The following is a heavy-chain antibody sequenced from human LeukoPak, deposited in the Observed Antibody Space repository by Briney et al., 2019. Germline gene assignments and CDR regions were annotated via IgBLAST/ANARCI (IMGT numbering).Heavy chain of an antibody. J-gene: IGHJ4*02. D-gene: IGHD3-22*01. Sequence: SETLSLTCTVSGGSVSSGDYYWSWIRQPPGKGLEWIGYIYYSGSTYYNPSLKSRVTISVDTSKNQFSLKMRSVTAADTAVYYCARGARLYDSRPRGLDYWGQGTLVTVSS. CDR1: GGSVSSGDYY. CDR3: ARGARLYDSRPRGLDY. V-gene: IGHV4-30-4*01. CDR2: IYYSGST.